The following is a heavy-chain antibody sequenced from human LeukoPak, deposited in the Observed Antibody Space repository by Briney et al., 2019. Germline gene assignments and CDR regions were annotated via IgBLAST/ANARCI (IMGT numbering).Heavy chain of an antibody. CDR1: GGSISSHY. D-gene: IGHD4-11*01. CDR2: ISYAGST. J-gene: IGHJ3*02. CDR3: AIRRLPGAFGI. V-gene: IGHV4-59*11. Sequence: SETLSLTCTVSGGSISSHYWSWIRQPPGKELEWIGFISYAGSTNYNPYLKSRVTISVDTSKNQFSLKLTSVTAADTAVYYCAIRRLPGAFGIWGQGTMVTV.